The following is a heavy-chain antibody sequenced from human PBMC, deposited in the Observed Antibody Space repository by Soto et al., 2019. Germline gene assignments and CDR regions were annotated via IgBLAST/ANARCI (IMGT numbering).Heavy chain of an antibody. CDR1: GYTFSRYD. D-gene: IGHD4-17*01. CDR2: TNPKSGYT. J-gene: IGHJ4*02. Sequence: QVQLVQSGAEVKKPGASVKVSCKASGYTFSRYDINWVRQAPGQGLEWMGWTNPKSGYTGSAQKFQGRITMTRDSSISTAYMELNSIRSEDTAVYYCARTDGDLDYWGQGTLVTVSS. CDR3: ARTDGDLDY. V-gene: IGHV1-8*01.